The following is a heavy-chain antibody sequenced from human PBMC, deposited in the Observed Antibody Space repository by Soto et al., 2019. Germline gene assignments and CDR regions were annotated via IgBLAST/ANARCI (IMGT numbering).Heavy chain of an antibody. CDR2: ISAYNGNT. CDR1: GYTFASYA. Sequence: GASVKVSCKASGYTFASYAISWMRQAPGQGLEWMGWISAYNGNTNYAQKLQGRVTMTTDTSTSTAYMELRSLRSDDTAVYYCSRDPPPPDYWGPGILVTDSS. J-gene: IGHJ4*02. CDR3: SRDPPPPDY. V-gene: IGHV1-18*01.